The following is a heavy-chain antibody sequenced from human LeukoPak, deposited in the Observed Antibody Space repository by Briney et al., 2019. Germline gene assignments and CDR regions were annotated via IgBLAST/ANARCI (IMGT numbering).Heavy chain of an antibody. Sequence: SETLSLTCAVYGGSLSGHYWSWIRQPPGKGLEWIGEINYSGSTNYNLSLKSRVTISVDTSKNQFSLKLSSVTAADTAVYYCARGYSGYDYTRQPNYYYYYMDVWGKGTTVTISS. V-gene: IGHV4-34*01. CDR3: ARGYSGYDYTRQPNYYYYYMDV. D-gene: IGHD5-12*01. J-gene: IGHJ6*03. CDR2: INYSGST. CDR1: GGSLSGHY.